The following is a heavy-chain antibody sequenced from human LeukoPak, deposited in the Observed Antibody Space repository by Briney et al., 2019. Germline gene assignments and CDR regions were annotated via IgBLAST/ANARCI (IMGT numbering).Heavy chain of an antibody. J-gene: IGHJ4*02. CDR2: MYPGDSHT. D-gene: IGHD3-9*01. CDR3: ARQRRNYDILTGAIDY. Sequence: GESLKISCKGSGYSFTNYWIGWVRQMPGKGLEWMGIMYPGDSHTRYSPSFQGQVTISADKSISTAYLQWSSLKASDTAMYYCARQRRNYDILTGAIDYWGQGTLVTVSS. V-gene: IGHV5-51*01. CDR1: GYSFTNYW.